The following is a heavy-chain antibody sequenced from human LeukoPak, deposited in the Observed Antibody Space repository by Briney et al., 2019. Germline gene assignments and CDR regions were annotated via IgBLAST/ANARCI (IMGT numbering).Heavy chain of an antibody. Sequence: GGSLRLSCAASGFTVSSNYMSWVRQAPGKGLEWVSIIYSGGSTYYADSVKGRFTISRDNAKNSLYLQMNSLRAEDTAVYYCARDHAYYDILTGYYRGDAFDIWGQGTMVTVSS. V-gene: IGHV3-53*01. J-gene: IGHJ3*02. D-gene: IGHD3-9*01. CDR3: ARDHAYYDILTGYYRGDAFDI. CDR1: GFTVSSNY. CDR2: IYSGGST.